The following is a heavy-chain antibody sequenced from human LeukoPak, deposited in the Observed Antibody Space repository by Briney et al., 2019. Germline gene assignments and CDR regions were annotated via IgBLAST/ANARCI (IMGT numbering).Heavy chain of an antibody. CDR1: GGSFSSYY. Sequence: SETLSLTCTVSGGSFSSYYWSWIRQPAGKGLEWIGRIYTSGSTNYNPSLKSRVTMSVDTSKSQFSLKLSSVTAADTAVYYCAREDSSGWFPYYWGQGTLVTVSS. D-gene: IGHD6-19*01. CDR3: AREDSSGWFPYY. V-gene: IGHV4-4*07. J-gene: IGHJ4*02. CDR2: IYTSGST.